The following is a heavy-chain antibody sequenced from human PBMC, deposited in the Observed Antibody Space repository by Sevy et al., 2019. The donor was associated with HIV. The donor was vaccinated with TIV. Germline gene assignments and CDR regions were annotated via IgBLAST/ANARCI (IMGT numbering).Heavy chain of an antibody. Sequence: GGSLRLSCAASGFTFDDYAMHWVRQAPGKGLEWVSGISWNSGSIGYADSVKGRFTIYRDNAKNSLYLQMNSQRAEDTAWNYSAKDKTRRRWYGVDVWGQGTTVTVSS. CDR1: GFTFDDYA. CDR2: ISWNSGSI. D-gene: IGHD6-13*01. J-gene: IGHJ6*02. V-gene: IGHV3-9*01. CDR3: AKDKTRRRWYGVDV.